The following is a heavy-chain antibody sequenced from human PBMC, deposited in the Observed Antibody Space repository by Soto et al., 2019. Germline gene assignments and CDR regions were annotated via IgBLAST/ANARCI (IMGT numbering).Heavy chain of an antibody. Sequence: SETLSLTCTVSGVSISGSRYYWGWIRQPPGRGLEWIGNIYYSGSTYYTPALKSRVTLSVDTSKNQFSLKLSSVTAADTAVYYCASLNLYYYDSSGYYNVFDYLGQGTLVTVSS. CDR1: GVSISGSRYY. CDR2: IYYSGST. J-gene: IGHJ4*02. D-gene: IGHD3-22*01. CDR3: ASLNLYYYDSSGYYNVFDY. V-gene: IGHV4-39*01.